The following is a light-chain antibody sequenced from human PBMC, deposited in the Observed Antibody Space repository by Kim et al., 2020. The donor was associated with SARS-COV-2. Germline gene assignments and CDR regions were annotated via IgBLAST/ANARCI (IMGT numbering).Light chain of an antibody. CDR1: ALPKQY. V-gene: IGLV3-25*03. Sequence: PGQTTRIPCSGDALPKQYSFWYQQQPGQAPVLVIYNDIERPSGIPERFSGPSAGTTVTLTISRVEAEDEADYYCQSADSSGTYRVFGGGTQLTVL. J-gene: IGLJ3*02. CDR3: QSADSSGTYRV. CDR2: NDI.